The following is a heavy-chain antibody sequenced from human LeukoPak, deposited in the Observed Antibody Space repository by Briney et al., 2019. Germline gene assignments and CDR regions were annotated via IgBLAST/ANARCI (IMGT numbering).Heavy chain of an antibody. CDR1: GGTFSSYA. V-gene: IGHV1-69*06. CDR3: ARVSDLGFCSGGSCPGENWFDP. CDR2: IIPIFGTA. J-gene: IGHJ5*02. D-gene: IGHD2-15*01. Sequence: SVKVSCKASGGTFSSYAISWVRQAPGQGLEWMGGIIPIFGTANYAQKFQGRVTITADKSTSTAYMELSSLRSEDTAVYYCARVSDLGFCSGGSCPGENWFDPWGQGTLVTVSS.